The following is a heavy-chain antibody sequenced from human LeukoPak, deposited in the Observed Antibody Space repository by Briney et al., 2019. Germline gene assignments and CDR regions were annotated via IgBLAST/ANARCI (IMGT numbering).Heavy chain of an antibody. Sequence: GGSLRLSCATSDFTFSSNYMSWVRQAPGKGLEWVSIIYSNGSTYYADSMKGRFTISRDNSKNTLYLQMNSLRAEDTAVYYCARFYSSGSFGAFDIWGQGTMVTVSS. J-gene: IGHJ3*02. CDR2: IYSNGST. D-gene: IGHD6-19*01. CDR3: ARFYSSGSFGAFDI. CDR1: DFTFSSNY. V-gene: IGHV3-53*01.